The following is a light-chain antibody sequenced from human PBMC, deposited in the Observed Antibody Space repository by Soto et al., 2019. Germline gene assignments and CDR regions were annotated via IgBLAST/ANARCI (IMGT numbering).Light chain of an antibody. Sequence: QSALTQPASVSGSPGQSITISCTGTSSDVGSYNYVSWYRQHPGKAPQLLIYDVTHRPAGVSSRFSGSKSDNTASLTISWLQAEDEADYYCSSYTDTTTRDVCGSGTKVTVL. CDR2: DVT. CDR1: SSDVGSYNY. CDR3: SSYTDTTTRDV. J-gene: IGLJ1*01. V-gene: IGLV2-14*03.